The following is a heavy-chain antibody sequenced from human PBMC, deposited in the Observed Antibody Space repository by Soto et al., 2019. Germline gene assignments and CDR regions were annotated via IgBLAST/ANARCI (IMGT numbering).Heavy chain of an antibody. V-gene: IGHV3-23*01. Sequence: PGGSLRLSCAASGFTFGSYAMSWVRQPPGKGLEWVSSISGSSTNTYYADSVKGRFTASRDDSKSTLYLQMNSLRDEDTAIYYCAKRSSYSIGWYFDYWGQGTLVTVSS. J-gene: IGHJ4*02. CDR3: AKRSSYSIGWYFDY. D-gene: IGHD6-19*01. CDR1: GFTFGSYA. CDR2: ISGSSTNT.